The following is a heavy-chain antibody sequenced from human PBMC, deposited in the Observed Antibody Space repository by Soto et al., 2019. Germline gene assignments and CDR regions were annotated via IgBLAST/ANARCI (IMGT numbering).Heavy chain of an antibody. CDR1: GFTFSSYG. Sequence: GGSLRLSCSASGFTFSSYGMHWVRQAPGKGLEWVAVISYDGSNKYYADSVKGRFTISRDNSKSTLYLQMNSLRAEDTAVYYCAKDRCRIAVAATFDYWGQGTLVTVCS. CDR3: AKDRCRIAVAATFDY. CDR2: ISYDGSNK. J-gene: IGHJ4*02. D-gene: IGHD6-19*01. V-gene: IGHV3-30*18.